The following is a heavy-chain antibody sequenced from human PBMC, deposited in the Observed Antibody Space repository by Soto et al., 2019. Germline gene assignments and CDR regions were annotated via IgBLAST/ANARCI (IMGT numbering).Heavy chain of an antibody. D-gene: IGHD3-22*01. Sequence: LSLTCAVSGYSISSGYYWGWIRQPPGKGLEWIGSIYHSGSTYYNPSLKSRVTISVDTSKNQFSLKLSSVTAADTAVYYCARGLPYYYDSSGYYTRSAQYYFDYWGQGTLLTVSS. CDR1: GYSISSGYY. V-gene: IGHV4-38-2*01. CDR3: ARGLPYYYDSSGYYTRSAQYYFDY. J-gene: IGHJ4*02. CDR2: IYHSGST.